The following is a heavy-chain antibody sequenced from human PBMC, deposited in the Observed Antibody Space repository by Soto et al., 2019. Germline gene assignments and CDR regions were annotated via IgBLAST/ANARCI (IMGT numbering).Heavy chain of an antibody. V-gene: IGHV4-31*03. J-gene: IGHJ4*02. CDR3: AREYCTSTTCYPFFDY. CDR1: GGSISSGGYY. Sequence: PSETLSLTCTVSGGSISSGGYYWSWIRQHPGKGLEWIGYIYYSGSTYYNPSLKSRVIISVDTSKNQFSLKLSSVTAADTAVYYCAREYCTSTTCYPFFDYWGQGTLVTVSS. D-gene: IGHD2-2*01. CDR2: IYYSGST.